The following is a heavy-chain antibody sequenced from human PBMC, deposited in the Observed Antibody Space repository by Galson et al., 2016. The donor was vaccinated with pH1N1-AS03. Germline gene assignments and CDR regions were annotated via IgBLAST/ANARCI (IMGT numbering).Heavy chain of an antibody. D-gene: IGHD2-2*01. CDR3: ARDPRGPCTSATCPTTYYFGMDV. CDR2: INTDSGVT. V-gene: IGHV1-2*04. J-gene: IGHJ6*02. CDR1: GYIFTGFY. Sequence: QSGAEVKKPGASVKVSCKASGYIFTGFYVHWVRQAPGQGLEWMGWINTDSGVTNYAQKFEAWVTMTRDTSVSTAYMELYGPKSDGTAVYYCARDPRGPCTSATCPTTYYFGMDVWGQGTTVIVSS.